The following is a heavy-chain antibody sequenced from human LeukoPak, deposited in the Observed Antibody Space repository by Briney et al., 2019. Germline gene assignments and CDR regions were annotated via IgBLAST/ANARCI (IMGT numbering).Heavy chain of an antibody. D-gene: IGHD3-10*01. CDR2: IYRSGST. Sequence: PSETLSLTCAVSGGSISSGSYSWSWIRQPPGKGLEWIGYIYRSGSTYYNPSLKSRVTISVDRSKNQFSLKLSSVTAADTAVYYCARERWFGDRDYGTDVWGQGTTVTVSS. V-gene: IGHV4-30-2*01. CDR1: GGSISSGSYS. J-gene: IGHJ6*02. CDR3: ARERWFGDRDYGTDV.